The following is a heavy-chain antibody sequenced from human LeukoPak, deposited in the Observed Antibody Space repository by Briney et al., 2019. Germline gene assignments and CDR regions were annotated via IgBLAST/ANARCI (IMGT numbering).Heavy chain of an antibody. Sequence: RPGGSLRLSCAASGFTFSSYAMSWVRQAPGKGLEWVSAISGSGGSTYYADSVKGRFTISRDNSNNTLYLQMSSLRAEDRALYYCAKRGILTYGMEVWGQGTSVIVSS. J-gene: IGHJ6*02. CDR3: AKRGILTYGMEV. D-gene: IGHD2-15*01. V-gene: IGHV3-23*01. CDR1: GFTFSSYA. CDR2: ISGSGGST.